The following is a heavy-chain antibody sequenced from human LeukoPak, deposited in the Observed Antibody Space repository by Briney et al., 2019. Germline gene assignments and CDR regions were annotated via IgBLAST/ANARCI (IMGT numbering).Heavy chain of an antibody. V-gene: IGHV1-46*01. J-gene: IGHJ5*02. Sequence: GASVKVSCKASGYTFTSYDISWVRQAPGQGLEWMGIINPSGGSTNYAQKFQGRVTMTRDTSTSTIYMEVSSLRSEDTAVYYCATSFRAVNWFDPWGQGTLVTVSS. CDR3: ATSFRAVNWFDP. CDR1: GYTFTSYD. D-gene: IGHD3-10*01. CDR2: INPSGGST.